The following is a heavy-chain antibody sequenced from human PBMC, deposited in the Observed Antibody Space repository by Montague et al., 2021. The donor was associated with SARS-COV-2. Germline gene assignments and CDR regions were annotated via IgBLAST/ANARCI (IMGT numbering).Heavy chain of an antibody. V-gene: IGHV3-23*01. Sequence: SLRLSCAASGFSFNSYAMAALPRTTATKRGWGRGIQAKIGRTHVSTSVTGQFTMSRDDSKNTLYLQMNSLRADDTAAYYCAKRDSSGLHYFDYWGQGTLVTVSP. CDR2: IQAKIGRT. J-gene: IGHJ4*02. D-gene: IGHD6-19*01. CDR3: AKRDSSGLHYFDY. CDR1: GFSFNSYA.